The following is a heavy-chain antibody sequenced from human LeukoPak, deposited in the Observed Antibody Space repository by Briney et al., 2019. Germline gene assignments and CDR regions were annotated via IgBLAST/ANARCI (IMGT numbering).Heavy chain of an antibody. D-gene: IGHD2-8*01. Sequence: ASVKVSCKASGYTFTGYYIYWLRRAPGQGLEWIGWINPNTAGTKYAQKFQGRVTMTMDISINTAYMELSRLRSDDTAAYYCARGHLGYCTNGVCEHWFDPWGQGTLVTVSS. CDR1: GYTFTGYY. CDR2: INPNTAGT. J-gene: IGHJ5*02. CDR3: ARGHLGYCTNGVCEHWFDP. V-gene: IGHV1-2*02.